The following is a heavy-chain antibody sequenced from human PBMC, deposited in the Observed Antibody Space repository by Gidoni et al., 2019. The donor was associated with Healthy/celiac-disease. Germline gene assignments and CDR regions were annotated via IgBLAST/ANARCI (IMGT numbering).Heavy chain of an antibody. D-gene: IGHD6-19*01. J-gene: IGHJ4*02. V-gene: IGHV4-39*01. CDR2: IYYSGST. Sequence: RQPPGKGLEWIGSIYYSGSTYYNPSRKSRVTISVDTSKNQFSLKLSSVTAADTAVYYCARSHSSGCFDYWGQGTLVTVSS. CDR3: ARSHSSGCFDY.